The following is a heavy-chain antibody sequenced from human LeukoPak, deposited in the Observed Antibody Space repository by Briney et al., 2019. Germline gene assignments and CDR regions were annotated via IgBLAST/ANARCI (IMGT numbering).Heavy chain of an antibody. J-gene: IGHJ4*02. CDR1: GFTFSSYG. Sequence: PGGSLRLSCAASGFTFSSYGMHWVRQAPGKGLEWVAVIWYDGSNKYYADSVKGRFTISRDNSKNTLYLQMNSLRAEDTAVYYCARDHHYYDSSGTFDYWGQGTLATVSS. V-gene: IGHV3-33*01. CDR2: IWYDGSNK. CDR3: ARDHHYYDSSGTFDY. D-gene: IGHD3-22*01.